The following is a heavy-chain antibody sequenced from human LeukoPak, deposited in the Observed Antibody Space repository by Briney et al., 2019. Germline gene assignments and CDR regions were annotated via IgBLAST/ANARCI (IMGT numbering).Heavy chain of an antibody. Sequence: RTGGSLRLSCAASGFTFSSYSRNWVRLAQGKGLEWVSYISSSSSYIYYADSVKGRFTISRNNAKNPLYLQMHSLRAEDTAVYYCVLTTIVTRWGQGTLVTVSS. J-gene: IGHJ4*02. CDR2: ISSSSSYI. CDR1: GFTFSSYS. CDR3: VLTTIVTR. D-gene: IGHD3-22*01. V-gene: IGHV3-21*01.